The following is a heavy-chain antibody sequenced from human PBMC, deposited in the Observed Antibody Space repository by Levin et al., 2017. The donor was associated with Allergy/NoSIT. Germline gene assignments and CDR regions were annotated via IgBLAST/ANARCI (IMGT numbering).Heavy chain of an antibody. D-gene: IGHD4-11*01. V-gene: IGHV3-30-3*01. Sequence: GGSLRLSCAASGFTFSSYAMHWVRQAPGKGLEWVAVISYDGSNKYYADSVKGRFTISRDNSKNTLYLQMNSLRAEDTAVYYCARDWSGQMTTLAYFDYWGQGALVTVSS. CDR2: ISYDGSNK. J-gene: IGHJ4*02. CDR1: GFTFSSYA. CDR3: ARDWSGQMTTLAYFDY.